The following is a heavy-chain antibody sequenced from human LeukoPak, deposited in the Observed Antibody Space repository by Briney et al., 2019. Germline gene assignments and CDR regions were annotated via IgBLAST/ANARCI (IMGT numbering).Heavy chain of an antibody. V-gene: IGHV1-2*02. CDR3: ARVTVTVWTIDY. D-gene: IGHD4-17*01. CDR1: GYTFTGYY. J-gene: IGHJ4*02. Sequence: ASVKVSRKASGYTFTGYYMHWVRQAPGQGLEWMGWINPNSGGTNYAQKFQGRVTMTRDTSISTAYMELSRLRSDDTAVYYCARVTVTVWTIDYWGQGTLVTVSS. CDR2: INPNSGGT.